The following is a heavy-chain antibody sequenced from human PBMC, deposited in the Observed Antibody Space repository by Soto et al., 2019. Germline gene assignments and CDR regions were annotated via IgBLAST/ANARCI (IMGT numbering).Heavy chain of an antibody. D-gene: IGHD4-17*01. J-gene: IGHJ4*02. CDR3: ARLDYGGNSYYFDY. CDR2: IDPSDSYT. Sequence: GESLKISCKGSGYSFTNYWISWVRQMPGKGLGWMGRIDPSDSYTNYSPSFQGHVTVSADKSIRTAYLQWSSLKASDTAMYYCARLDYGGNSYYFDYWGQGTLVTVSS. CDR1: GYSFTNYW. V-gene: IGHV5-10-1*01.